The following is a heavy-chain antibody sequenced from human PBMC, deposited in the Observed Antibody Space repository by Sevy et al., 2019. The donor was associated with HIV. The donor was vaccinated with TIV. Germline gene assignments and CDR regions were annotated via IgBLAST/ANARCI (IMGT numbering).Heavy chain of an antibody. Sequence: GGSLRLSCGVSGFPFSRHAMHWVRHAPGKGLEWVAVISYDGRNQDYADSVKGRFTISRDNPMNTLHLQMNSLRVEDTALYFCAGEGGPRQIDVWGQGTTVTVSS. J-gene: IGHJ6*02. V-gene: IGHV3-30-3*01. CDR3: AGEGGPRQIDV. D-gene: IGHD3-16*01. CDR1: GFPFSRHA. CDR2: ISYDGRNQ.